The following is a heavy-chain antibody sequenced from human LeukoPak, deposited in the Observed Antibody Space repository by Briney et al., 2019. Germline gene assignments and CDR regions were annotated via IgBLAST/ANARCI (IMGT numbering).Heavy chain of an antibody. V-gene: IGHV3-23*01. CDR2: LTASGGNT. J-gene: IGHJ6*03. Sequence: PGGSLRLSCAASGFTFSSYAMSWVRQAPGKGLEWVSSLTASGGNTYYADSVKGRFTISRDNSKNTVYLQMNSLRAEDTAVYFCAKSYYYYYMDVWGKGTTVTVSS. CDR1: GFTFSSYA. CDR3: AKSYYYYYMDV.